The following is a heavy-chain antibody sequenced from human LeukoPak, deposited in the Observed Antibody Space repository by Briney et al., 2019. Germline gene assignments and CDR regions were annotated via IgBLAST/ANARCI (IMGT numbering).Heavy chain of an antibody. CDR1: GGSFSGYY. Sequence: SETLSLTCAVYGGSFSGYYWSWIRQPPGKGLEWIGEINHSGSTNYSPSLKSRVTISVDTSKNQFSLKLSSVTVADTAVYYCARGEDQLLGNNCESPYGSDDWGQGTTVTVS. CDR3: ARGEDQLLGNNCESPYGSDD. V-gene: IGHV4-34*01. D-gene: IGHD2-2*01. CDR2: INHSGST. J-gene: IGHJ6*01.